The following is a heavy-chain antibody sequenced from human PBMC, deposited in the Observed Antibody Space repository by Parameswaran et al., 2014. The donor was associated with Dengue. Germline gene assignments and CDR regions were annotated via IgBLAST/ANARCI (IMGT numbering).Heavy chain of an antibody. CDR2: INHSGST. D-gene: IGHD6-13*01. Sequence: RWIRQPQEGLEWIGEINHSGSTNYNPSLKSRVTISVDTSKNQFSLKLSSVTAADTAVYYCARAAVGSSWQRSLDYWGQGTLVTVSS. V-gene: IGHV4-34*01. J-gene: IGHJ4*02. CDR3: ARAAVGSSWQRSLDY.